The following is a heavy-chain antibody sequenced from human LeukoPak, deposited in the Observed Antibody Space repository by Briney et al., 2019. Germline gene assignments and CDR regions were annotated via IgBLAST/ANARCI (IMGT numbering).Heavy chain of an antibody. D-gene: IGHD6-19*01. V-gene: IGHV1-2*02. CDR3: ARPIGPYSSGWYNFGWFDP. Sequence: ASVKVSCKASGGTFNNYALNWVRQAPGQGLEWMGWINPNSGGTNYAQKFQGRVTMTRDTSISTAYMELSRLRSDDTAVYYCARPIGPYSSGWYNFGWFDPWGQGTLVTVSS. J-gene: IGHJ5*02. CDR2: INPNSGGT. CDR1: GGTFNNYA.